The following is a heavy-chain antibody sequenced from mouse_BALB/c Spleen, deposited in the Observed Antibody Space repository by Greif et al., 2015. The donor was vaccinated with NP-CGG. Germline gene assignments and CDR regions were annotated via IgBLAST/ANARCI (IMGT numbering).Heavy chain of an antibody. Sequence: EVQLVESGGDLVKPGGSLKLSCAASGFTFSSYGMSWVRQTPDKRLEWVATISSGGSYTYYPDSVKGRFTISRDNAKNTLYLQMSSLKSEDTAMYYCARQDRNGFAYWGQGTLVTVSA. D-gene: IGHD2-14*01. CDR1: GFTFSSYG. J-gene: IGHJ3*01. V-gene: IGHV5-6*01. CDR2: ISSGGSYT. CDR3: ARQDRNGFAY.